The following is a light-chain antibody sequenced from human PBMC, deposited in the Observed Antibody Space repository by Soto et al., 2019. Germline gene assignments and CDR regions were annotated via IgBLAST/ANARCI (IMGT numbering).Light chain of an antibody. CDR2: EVR. CDR1: RSDVGGNNY. V-gene: IGLV2-14*01. Sequence: QSVLTQRASVSGSPGQSITISCTGTRSDVGGNNYVSWYQQHPGKAPKVIIFEVRNRPSGVSDRFSGCKSGNTASLTISGLQAEDEADYYCNSYTTTNTLVFGGGTKLTVL. J-gene: IGLJ3*02. CDR3: NSYTTTNTLV.